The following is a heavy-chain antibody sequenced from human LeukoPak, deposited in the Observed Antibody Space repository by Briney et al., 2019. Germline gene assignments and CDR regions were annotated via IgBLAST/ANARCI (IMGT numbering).Heavy chain of an antibody. D-gene: IGHD2-2*01. CDR2: ISAYNGNT. J-gene: IGHJ6*02. CDR3: ARYRDCSSTSCYLDLYYGMDV. CDR1: GYTFTSYG. V-gene: IGHV1-18*01. Sequence: ASVKVSCKACGYTFTSYGISWVRQAPGQGLEWMGWISAYNGNTNYAQKLQGRVTMTTDTSTSTAYMELRSLRSDDTAVYYCARYRDCSSTSCYLDLYYGMDVWGQGTTVTVSS.